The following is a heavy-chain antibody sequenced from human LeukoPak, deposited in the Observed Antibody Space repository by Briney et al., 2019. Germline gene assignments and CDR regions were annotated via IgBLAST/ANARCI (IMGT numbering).Heavy chain of an antibody. D-gene: IGHD2-21*02. Sequence: SSQTLSPTCTVSGGSISSGGYYWSWIRQHPGKGLEWIGYIYYSGSTYYNPSLKSRVTISVDTSKNQFSLKLSSVTAADTAVYYCARGGGGGDYNWFDPWGQGTLVTVSS. V-gene: IGHV4-31*03. CDR2: IYYSGST. CDR3: ARGGGGGDYNWFDP. J-gene: IGHJ5*02. CDR1: GGSISSGGYY.